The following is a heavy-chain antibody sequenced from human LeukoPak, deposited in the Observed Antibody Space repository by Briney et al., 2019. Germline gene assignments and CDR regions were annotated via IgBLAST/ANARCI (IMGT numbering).Heavy chain of an antibody. CDR2: IIPIFGTP. Sequence: GASVTVSCKASGGTFNSYAISWVRQAPGQGLEWMGGIIPIFGTPKYAQKYQGRVTVTADESTSTAYMELSSLTSEDTAVYYCARDNKWELFALDYWGQGTLVTVSS. J-gene: IGHJ4*02. V-gene: IGHV1-69*13. D-gene: IGHD1-26*01. CDR1: GGTFNSYA. CDR3: ARDNKWELFALDY.